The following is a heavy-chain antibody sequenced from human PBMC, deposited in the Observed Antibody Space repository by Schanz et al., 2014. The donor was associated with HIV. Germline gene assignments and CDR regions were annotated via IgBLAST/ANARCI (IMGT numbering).Heavy chain of an antibody. D-gene: IGHD3-16*01. CDR3: VQDPEMDAITGYFPY. J-gene: IGHJ4*02. CDR1: GFTFSTYA. CDR2: ISSSSSYI. Sequence: EVQLLESGGGLVQPGGSLRLSCAASGFTFSTYAMNWVRQAPGKGLEWVSSISSSSSYIYYADSVKGRFTISRDNSMNTLFLQMNSLRAEDTAVYYCVQDPEMDAITGYFPYWGQGTLVTVSS. V-gene: IGHV3-21*04.